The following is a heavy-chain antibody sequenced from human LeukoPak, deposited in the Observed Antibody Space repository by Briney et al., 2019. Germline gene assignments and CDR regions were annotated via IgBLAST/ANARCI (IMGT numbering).Heavy chain of an antibody. J-gene: IGHJ4*02. CDR1: GGSISTSSYY. CDR3: AKDSSSWYRGFDY. V-gene: IGHV3-23*01. Sequence: ETLSLTCTVSGGSISTSSYYWGWIRQPPGKGLEWVSAISGSGGSTYYADSVKGRFTISRDNSKNTLYLQMNSLRAEDTAVYYCAKDSSSWYRGFDYWGQGTLVTVSS. D-gene: IGHD6-13*01. CDR2: ISGSGGST.